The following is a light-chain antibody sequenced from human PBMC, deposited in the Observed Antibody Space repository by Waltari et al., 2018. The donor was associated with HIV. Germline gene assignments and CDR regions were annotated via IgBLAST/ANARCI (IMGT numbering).Light chain of an antibody. CDR2: KAS. Sequence: DIEMTQSPSTLPLSLGDRVTITCRASQTIISSLAWYQQRPGTAPKLLIYKASSLEDGVPLRFSGSGSGTEFTLTISSLQPDDIAVYFCQQYSAFPFTFGQGTKLEI. CDR1: QTIISS. V-gene: IGKV1-5*03. J-gene: IGKJ2*01. CDR3: QQYSAFPFT.